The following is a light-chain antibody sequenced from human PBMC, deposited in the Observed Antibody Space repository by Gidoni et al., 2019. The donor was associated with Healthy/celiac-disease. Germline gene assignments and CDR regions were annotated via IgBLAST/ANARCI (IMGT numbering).Light chain of an antibody. CDR3: QQRSNWPRST. CDR2: DAS. V-gene: IGKV3-11*01. Sequence: EIVLTQSPATLSLSPGERATFSCRASQSVSSYLAWYQQKPGQAPRLLIYDASNRATGIPARFSGSWSGTDFTLTISSLEPEDFAVYYCQQRSNWPRSTFGGGTKVEIK. CDR1: QSVSSY. J-gene: IGKJ4*01.